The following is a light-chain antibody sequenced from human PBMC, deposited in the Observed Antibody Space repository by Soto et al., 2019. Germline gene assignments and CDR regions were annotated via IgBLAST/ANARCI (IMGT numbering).Light chain of an antibody. V-gene: IGKV3-11*01. CDR1: QSVGIF. CDR3: QHRSNWLGT. Sequence: EIVLTQSPATLSLSPGESATLSCRASQSVGIFLAWYQQKSGQTPRLLICDASNRAPGIPARFSGSGSGTDFTLTISSLEPEDFAVYYCQHRSNWLGTFGPGTKVDIK. J-gene: IGKJ3*01. CDR2: DAS.